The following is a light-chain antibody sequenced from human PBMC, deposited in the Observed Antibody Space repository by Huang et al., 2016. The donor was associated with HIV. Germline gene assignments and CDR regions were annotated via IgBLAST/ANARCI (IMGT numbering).Light chain of an antibody. CDR1: LDINDF. V-gene: IGKV1-33*01. CDR2: DAP. Sequence: IQMTQSPSSLSASLGDKVTIPCQASLDINDFLNLHQQKPGQALKLLIYDAPDLETGVSSRFRGSRAETNFTFVVSSLPPEDVATYYCQQYDTLPWTFGQGTKVE. CDR3: QQYDTLPWT. J-gene: IGKJ1*01.